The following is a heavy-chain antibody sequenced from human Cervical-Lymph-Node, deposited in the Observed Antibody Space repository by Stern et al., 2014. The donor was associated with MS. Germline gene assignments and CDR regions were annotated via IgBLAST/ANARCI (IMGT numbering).Heavy chain of an antibody. Sequence: VQLVESGGGVVQPGRSRILSCAASGFTFSSYGMHWVRQAPGKGLEWVAVIWYDGSSKYYADSVKGRFTISRDNSKNTLYLQMSSLRAEDTAVYYCARDLVDIQTGRRYYGLDVWGQGTTVTVSS. D-gene: IGHD1-1*01. J-gene: IGHJ6*02. V-gene: IGHV3-33*01. CDR2: IWYDGSSK. CDR1: GFTFSSYG. CDR3: ARDLVDIQTGRRYYGLDV.